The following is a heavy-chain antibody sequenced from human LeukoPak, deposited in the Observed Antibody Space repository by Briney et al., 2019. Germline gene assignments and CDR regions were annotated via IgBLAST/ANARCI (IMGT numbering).Heavy chain of an antibody. CDR3: ATPYYRPARYYYDSSGRRFDY. V-gene: IGHV4-34*01. CDR1: GGSFSGYY. J-gene: IGHJ4*02. D-gene: IGHD3-22*01. Sequence: SETLPLTCAVYGGSFSGYYWSWIRQPPGKGLEWIGEIDHSGSTNYNPSLKSRVTISVDTSKNQFSLKLSSVTAADTAVYYCATPYYRPARYYYDSSGRRFDYWGQGTLVTVSS. CDR2: IDHSGST.